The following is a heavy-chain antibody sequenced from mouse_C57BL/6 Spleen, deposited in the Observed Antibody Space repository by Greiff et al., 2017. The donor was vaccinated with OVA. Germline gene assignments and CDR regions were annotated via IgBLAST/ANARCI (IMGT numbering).Heavy chain of an antibody. Sequence: QVQLQQPGAELVMPGASVKLSCKASGYTFTSYWMHWVKQRPGQGLEWIGEIDPSDSYTNYNQKFKGKSTLTVDKSSSTAYMQLSSLTSEDSAVYYCAIKTGTYFDYWGQGTTLTVSS. CDR2: IDPSDSYT. D-gene: IGHD4-1*01. CDR3: AIKTGTYFDY. J-gene: IGHJ2*01. V-gene: IGHV1-69*01. CDR1: GYTFTSYW.